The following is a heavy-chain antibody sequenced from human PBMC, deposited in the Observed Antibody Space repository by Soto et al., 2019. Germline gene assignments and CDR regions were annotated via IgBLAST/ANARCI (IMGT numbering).Heavy chain of an antibody. Sequence: GGSLRLSCAASGFTFSNAWMNWVRQAPGKGLEWVGRIKSKTDGGTTDYAAPVKGRFTISRDDSKSTLYLQMNSLKTEDTAVYYCTTDRPSTTGTTEPDYYDGMDVWGQGTTVTVSS. J-gene: IGHJ6*02. CDR2: IKSKTDGGTT. CDR1: GFTFSNAW. D-gene: IGHD1-7*01. CDR3: TTDRPSTTGTTEPDYYDGMDV. V-gene: IGHV3-15*07.